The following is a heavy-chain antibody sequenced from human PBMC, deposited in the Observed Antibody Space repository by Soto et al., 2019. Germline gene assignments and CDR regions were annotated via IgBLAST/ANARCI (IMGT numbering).Heavy chain of an antibody. CDR1: GGSISSGDYY. V-gene: IGHV4-30-4*01. CDR3: ARIQLWSGGGMDV. D-gene: IGHD5-18*01. CDR2: IYYSGST. Sequence: SETLSLTCTVSGGSISSGDYYWSWIRQPPGKGLEWIGYIYYSGSTYYNPSLKSRVTISVDTSKNQFSLKLSSVTAADTAVYYCARIQLWSGGGMDVWGQGTTVTVSS. J-gene: IGHJ6*02.